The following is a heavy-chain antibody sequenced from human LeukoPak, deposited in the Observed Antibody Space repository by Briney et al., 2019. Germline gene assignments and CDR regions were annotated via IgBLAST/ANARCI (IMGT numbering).Heavy chain of an antibody. D-gene: IGHD3-10*01. CDR3: AGAQINWFDP. V-gene: IGHV4-59*01. CDR2: IYYSGST. Sequence: ASETLSLTCTVSGGSISSYYWSWIRQPPGKGLEWIGYIYYSGSTNYNPSLKSRVTISVDTSKNQFSLKLSSVTAADTAVYYCAGAQINWFDPWGQGTLVTVSS. CDR1: GGSISSYY. J-gene: IGHJ5*02.